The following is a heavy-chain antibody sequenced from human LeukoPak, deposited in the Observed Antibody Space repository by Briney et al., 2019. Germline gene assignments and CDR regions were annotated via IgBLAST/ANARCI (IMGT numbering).Heavy chain of an antibody. CDR3: ARVLTAAVAGTRDAFDI. D-gene: IGHD6-19*01. J-gene: IGHJ3*02. CDR1: GGSISSGGYS. V-gene: IGHV4-30-2*01. Sequence: SETLSLTCAVSGGSISSGGYSWSWIRQPPGKGLEWIGYIYHSGSTYYNPSLKSRVTISVDRSKNQFSLKLSSVTAADTAVYYCARVLTAAVAGTRDAFDIWGQGTMVTVSS. CDR2: IYHSGST.